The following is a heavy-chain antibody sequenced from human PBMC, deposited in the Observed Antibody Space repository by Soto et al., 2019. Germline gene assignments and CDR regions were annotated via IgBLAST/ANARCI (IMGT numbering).Heavy chain of an antibody. CDR2: ISYDGSNK. D-gene: IGHD3-16*01. CDR1: GFTFSSYA. Sequence: GGSLRLSCAASGFTFSSYAMHWVRQAPGKGLEWVTVISYDGSNKYYADSVKGRFTISRDNSKNTLYLQMNSLRAEDTAVYYCARARGGDSYSLHYYYYYGMDVWGQGTTVTVSS. J-gene: IGHJ6*02. V-gene: IGHV3-30-3*01. CDR3: ARARGGDSYSLHYYYYYGMDV.